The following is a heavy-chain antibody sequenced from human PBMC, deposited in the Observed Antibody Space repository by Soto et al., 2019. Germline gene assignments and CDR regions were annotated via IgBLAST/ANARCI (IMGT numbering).Heavy chain of an antibody. CDR2: IYYSWST. CDR3: ARKGNIAVAGTRWFDP. J-gene: IGHJ5*02. D-gene: IGHD6-19*01. V-gene: IGHV4-39*01. Sequence: SETLSLTCAVYGGSFSGSSYYWCWIRQPPGRGLEWIGAIYYSWSTYYNPSLKSRVTISVDTSKNQFSLKLSSVTAADTAVYYCARKGNIAVAGTRWFDPWGQGTLVTVSS. CDR1: GGSFSGSSYY.